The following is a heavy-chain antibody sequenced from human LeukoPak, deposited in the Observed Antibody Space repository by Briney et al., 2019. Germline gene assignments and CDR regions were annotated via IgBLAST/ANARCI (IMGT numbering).Heavy chain of an antibody. V-gene: IGHV4-34*01. CDR1: GGSISSYY. D-gene: IGHD5-24*01. CDR3: ARGRWLQY. J-gene: IGHJ4*02. Sequence: PSETLSLTCTVSGGSISSYYWSWIRQPPGKGLEWIGEINHSGSTNYNPSLKSRVTISVDTSKNQFSLKLSSVTAADTAVYYCARGRWLQYWGQGTLVTVSS. CDR2: INHSGST.